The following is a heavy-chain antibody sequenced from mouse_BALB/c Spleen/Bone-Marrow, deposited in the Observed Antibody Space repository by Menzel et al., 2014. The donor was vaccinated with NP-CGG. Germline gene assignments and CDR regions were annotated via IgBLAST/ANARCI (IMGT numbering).Heavy chain of an antibody. D-gene: IGHD1-2*01. Sequence: EVQGVESGGGLVQPGGSRKLSCAASGFTFSSFGMHWVRQAPEKGLEWVAYISGGSSTIYYADTVKGRFTISRDNPKNTLFLQMTSLRSEDTAMYYCARGVYGYVKYAMDYWGQGISVTVSS. CDR3: ARGVYGYVKYAMDY. V-gene: IGHV5-17*02. CDR2: ISGGSSTI. J-gene: IGHJ4*01. CDR1: GFTFSSFG.